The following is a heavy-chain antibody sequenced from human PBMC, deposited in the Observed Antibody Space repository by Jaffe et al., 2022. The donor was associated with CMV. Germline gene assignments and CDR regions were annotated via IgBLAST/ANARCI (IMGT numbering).Heavy chain of an antibody. CDR2: IIPILGIA. V-gene: IGHV1-69*09. Sequence: QVQLVQSGAEVKKPGSSVKVSCKASGGTFSSYAISWVRQAPGQGLEWMGRIIPILGIANYAQKFQGRVTITADKSTSTAYMELSSLRSEDTAVYYCARVPLPPNGAYMVRGVITDYFDYWGQGTLVTVSS. J-gene: IGHJ4*02. CDR1: GGTFSSYA. CDR3: ARVPLPPNGAYMVRGVITDYFDY. D-gene: IGHD3-10*01.